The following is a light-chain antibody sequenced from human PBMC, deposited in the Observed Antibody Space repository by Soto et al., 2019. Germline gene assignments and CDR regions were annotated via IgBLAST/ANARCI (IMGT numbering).Light chain of an antibody. CDR1: RGIGST. J-gene: IGKJ4*01. CDR2: DTS. V-gene: IGKV3-15*01. Sequence: EVVMTQSPATQSVSPGERATLSCRASRGIGSTLAWYQQKPGQTPRLLIYDTSTRATGVPARFIGSASGTEFTLTITSLQSEDFAVYYCQHYVNWPLTFGGGTRVENK. CDR3: QHYVNWPLT.